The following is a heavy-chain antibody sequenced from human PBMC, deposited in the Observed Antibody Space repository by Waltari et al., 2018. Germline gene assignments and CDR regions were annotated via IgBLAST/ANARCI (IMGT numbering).Heavy chain of an antibody. Sequence: QVQLVQSGAEVKKPGSSVKVSCKASGGTFSSYAISWVRQAPGQGLEWMGGISPILGRANYARKFQDRVTITADESTSTAYMELSSLRSEDTAVYYCARVTMVQGVIVSYYYYYMDVWGKGTTVTVSS. V-gene: IGHV1-69*11. CDR3: ARVTMVQGVIVSYYYYYMDV. D-gene: IGHD3-10*01. CDR2: ISPILGRA. J-gene: IGHJ6*03. CDR1: GGTFSSYA.